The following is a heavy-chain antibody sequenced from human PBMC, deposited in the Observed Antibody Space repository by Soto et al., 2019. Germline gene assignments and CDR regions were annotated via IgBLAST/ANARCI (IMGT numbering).Heavy chain of an antibody. Sequence: QVHLVQSGAELKTPGASVKVSCKASGYTLTTYAMHWVRQAPGQRLAWMGWINGGRGDTKYSQRSQGRVTITRDTSASTYYMELSSLTSEDTAVYYCARAECISSTCYLYYGMDVWCQGTTVTVSS. J-gene: IGHJ6*02. CDR2: INGGRGDT. CDR3: ARAECISSTCYLYYGMDV. V-gene: IGHV1-3*01. CDR1: GYTLTTYA. D-gene: IGHD2-2*01.